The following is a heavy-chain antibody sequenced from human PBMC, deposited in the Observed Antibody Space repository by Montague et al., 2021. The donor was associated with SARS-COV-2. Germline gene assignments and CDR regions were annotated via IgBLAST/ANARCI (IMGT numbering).Heavy chain of an antibody. CDR3: ARDIRIPMLIVIQGYGMDV. V-gene: IGHV4-39*07. CDR2: IYYSGST. Sequence: SDTLSLICTVSGGSISSSSSYWGWIRQPPGMGLEWIGSIYYSGSTYYNPSLKSRITISVDTSKNQFSLRLTSVTAADTAVYYCARDIRIPMLIVIQGYGMDVWGQGTTVTVSS. CDR1: GGSISSSSSY. J-gene: IGHJ6*02. D-gene: IGHD3-22*01.